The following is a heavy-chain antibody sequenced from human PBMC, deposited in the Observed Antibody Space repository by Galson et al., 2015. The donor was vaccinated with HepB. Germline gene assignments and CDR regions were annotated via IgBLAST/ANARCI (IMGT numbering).Heavy chain of an antibody. V-gene: IGHV1-18*01. CDR1: GYTFTSYG. Sequence: SVKVSCKASGYTFTSYGISWVRQAPGQGLEWMGWISAYNGNTNYAQKLQGRVTMTTDTSTSTAYMERRSLRSDDTAVYYCASTYDSSGYYDYYYYYGMDVWGQGTTVTVSS. CDR2: ISAYNGNT. CDR3: ASTYDSSGYYDYYYYYGMDV. D-gene: IGHD3-22*01. J-gene: IGHJ6*02.